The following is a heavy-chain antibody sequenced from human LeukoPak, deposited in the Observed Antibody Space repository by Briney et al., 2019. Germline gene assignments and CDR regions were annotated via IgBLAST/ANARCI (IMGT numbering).Heavy chain of an antibody. CDR3: ARVDYYDSSGYPNWFDP. V-gene: IGHV7-4-1*02. CDR2: INTNTGNP. D-gene: IGHD3-22*01. CDR1: GYIFTSYV. Sequence: EASVKVSCKASGYIFTSYVINWVRQAPGQGLEWMGWINTNTGNPTYAQGFTGRFVFSLDTSVSTAYLQISSLKAEDTAVYYCARVDYYDSSGYPNWFDPWGQGTLVTVSS. J-gene: IGHJ5*02.